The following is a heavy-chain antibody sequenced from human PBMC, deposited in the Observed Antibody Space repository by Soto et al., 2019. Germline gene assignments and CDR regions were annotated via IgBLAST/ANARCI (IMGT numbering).Heavy chain of an antibody. CDR1: GGSISSYY. CDR2: IYYSGGT. J-gene: IGHJ4*02. CDR3: ARQRTYYYGSGRYSPYHFDY. V-gene: IGHV4-59*08. Sequence: SETLSLTCTVSGGSISSYYWSWIRQPPGKGLEWIGYIYYSGGTNYNPSLNSQLTISVDRSKNQFSLKLSSVTAAATAVYYCARQRTYYYGSGRYSPYHFDYWGQGTLVTVSS. D-gene: IGHD3-10*01.